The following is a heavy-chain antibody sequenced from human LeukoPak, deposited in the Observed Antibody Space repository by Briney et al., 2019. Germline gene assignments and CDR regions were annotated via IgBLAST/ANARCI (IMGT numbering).Heavy chain of an antibody. D-gene: IGHD3-10*01. CDR2: ISYDGTNE. Sequence: GGSLRLSCEASGFTFSRYAIHWVRQAPGKGLEWVAAISYDGTNEYFADSVKGRFTISRSNSKNTVYLQMNSLRTEDTALYYCARDASSDYDSGRYYFDHWGQGTLVTVSS. CDR1: GFTFSRYA. J-gene: IGHJ4*02. CDR3: ARDASSDYDSGRYYFDH. V-gene: IGHV3-30*04.